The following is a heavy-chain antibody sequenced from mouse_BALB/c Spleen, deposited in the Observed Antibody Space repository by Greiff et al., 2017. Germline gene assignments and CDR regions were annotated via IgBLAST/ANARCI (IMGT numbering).Heavy chain of an antibody. Sequence: EVQLVESGPGLVKPSQSLSLTCSVTGYSITSGYYWNWIRQFPGNKLEWMGYISYDGSNNYNPSLKNRISITRDTSKNQFFLKLNSVTTEDTATYYCATLGGNYVFDYWGQGTTLTVSS. D-gene: IGHD2-1*01. CDR2: ISYDGSN. J-gene: IGHJ2*01. V-gene: IGHV3-6*02. CDR3: ATLGGNYVFDY. CDR1: GYSITSGYY.